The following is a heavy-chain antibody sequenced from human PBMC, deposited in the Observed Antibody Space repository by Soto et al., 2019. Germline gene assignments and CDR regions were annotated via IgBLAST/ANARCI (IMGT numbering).Heavy chain of an antibody. D-gene: IGHD2-8*01. CDR3: ARVPRYCTNGVCYRRGYYYYGMDV. CDR1: GGTFSSYA. J-gene: IGHJ6*02. V-gene: IGHV1-69*06. Sequence: SVKVSCKASGGTFSSYAISWVRQAPGQGLEWMGGIIPIFGTANYAQKFQVRVTITADKSTSTAYMELSSLRSVDTAVYYCARVPRYCTNGVCYRRGYYYYGMDVWGQGTTVTVSS. CDR2: IIPIFGTA.